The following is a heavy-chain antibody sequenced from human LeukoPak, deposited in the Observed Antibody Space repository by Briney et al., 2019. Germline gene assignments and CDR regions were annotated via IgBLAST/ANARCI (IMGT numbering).Heavy chain of an antibody. CDR3: AKVAGGDSSSPMHV. V-gene: IGHV3-43D*03. D-gene: IGHD2-21*02. CDR2: INSDGSST. Sequence: GGSLRLSCAVSGFTFDDYAMHWVRQAPGKGLEWVSLINSDGSSTNYADSVKGRFTISRDNAKNTLYLQMNSLRAEDTALYYCAKVAGGDSSSPMHVWGKGTTVTVSS. J-gene: IGHJ6*03. CDR1: GFTFDDYA.